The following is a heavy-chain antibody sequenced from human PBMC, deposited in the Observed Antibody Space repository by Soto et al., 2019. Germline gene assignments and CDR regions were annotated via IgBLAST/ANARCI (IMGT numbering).Heavy chain of an antibody. CDR3: AIVTSMVRGVIDNWFDP. D-gene: IGHD3-10*01. CDR2: IIPMYGPA. CDR1: GGTFSSYA. J-gene: IGHJ5*02. Sequence: QVPLVQSGAEVKKPGSSVTVSCTASGGTFSSYAIHWVRQAPGQGLEWMGGIIPMYGPAKYAQRFQGRVTITADESTTTVYMELTSLTSQDPAAYYCAIVTSMVRGVIDNWFDPWGHGTLVTVSS. V-gene: IGHV1-69*01.